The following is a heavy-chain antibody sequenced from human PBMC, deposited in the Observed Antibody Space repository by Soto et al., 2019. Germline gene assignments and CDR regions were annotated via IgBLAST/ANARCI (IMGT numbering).Heavy chain of an antibody. CDR1: GYTLTELS. CDR2: FDPEDGET. CDR3: ARVRQLVGYFYYYMDV. D-gene: IGHD6-6*01. Sequence: ASVKVSCKVSGYTLTELSMHWVRQAPGKGLEWMGGFDPEDGETIYAQKFQGRVTMTADTSTSTAYMEPRGLRSDDTAVYYCARVRQLVGYFYYYMDVWGKGTTVTVSS. V-gene: IGHV1-24*01. J-gene: IGHJ6*03.